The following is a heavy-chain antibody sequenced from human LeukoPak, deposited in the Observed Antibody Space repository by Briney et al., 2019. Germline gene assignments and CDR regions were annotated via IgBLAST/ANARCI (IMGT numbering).Heavy chain of an antibody. CDR3: ARGRGSNGYFQH. Sequence: SVKVSCKASGGTFSSYAISWVRQAPGQGLEWMGRIIPILGIANYAQKFQGRVTITADKSTSTAYMELSSLRSEDTAVYYCARGRGSNGYFQHWGQGTLVTVSS. D-gene: IGHD5-24*01. J-gene: IGHJ1*01. V-gene: IGHV1-69*04. CDR1: GGTFSSYA. CDR2: IIPILGIA.